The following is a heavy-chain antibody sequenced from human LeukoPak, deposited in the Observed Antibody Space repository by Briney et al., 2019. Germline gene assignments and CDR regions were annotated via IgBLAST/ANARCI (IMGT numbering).Heavy chain of an antibody. CDR2: IDPSGGTT. J-gene: IGHJ3*02. CDR3: ARDLVVVTGLRTRGSFDI. V-gene: IGHV1-46*01. D-gene: IGHD2-21*02. CDR1: GYNFTSYY. Sequence: ASVKVSCKASGYNFTSYYMHWVRQAPGQGLEWMGIIDPSGGTTSYAQKFQGRVTVTRDTSTSTVYMELSSLRSEDTAVYYCARDLVVVTGLRTRGSFDIWGQGTMVTVSS.